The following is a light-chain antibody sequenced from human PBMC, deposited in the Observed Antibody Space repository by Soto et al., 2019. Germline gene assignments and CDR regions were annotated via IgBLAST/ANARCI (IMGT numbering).Light chain of an antibody. Sequence: VVLTQSPATLSLSPGERATLSCRANQSVSANYLAWYQQKPGQAPRLLIYGASSRATGIPDRFSGSGSGTDFTLTISRLEPEDCAVFYCHQYGSSPFTFGPGTKVDIK. J-gene: IGKJ3*01. CDR1: QSVSANY. V-gene: IGKV3-20*01. CDR2: GAS. CDR3: HQYGSSPFT.